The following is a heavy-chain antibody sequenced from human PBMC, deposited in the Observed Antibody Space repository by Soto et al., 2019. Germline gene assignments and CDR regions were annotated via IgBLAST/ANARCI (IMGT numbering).Heavy chain of an antibody. D-gene: IGHD6-19*01. CDR1: GGSISSYY. CDR2: IYYSGST. J-gene: IGHJ5*02. V-gene: IGHV4-59*01. CDR3: ARDRYGYSSGGWFDP. Sequence: SEIQSLTCTVSGGSISSYYWSWIRQPPGKGLEWIGYIYYSGSTNYNPSLKSRVTISVDTSKNQFSLKLSSVTAADTAVYYCARDRYGYSSGGWFDPWGQGTLVTVSS.